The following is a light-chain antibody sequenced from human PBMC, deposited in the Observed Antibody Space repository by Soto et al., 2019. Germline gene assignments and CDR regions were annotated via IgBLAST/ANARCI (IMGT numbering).Light chain of an antibody. Sequence: DIQMTQSPSSLSASVGDRVTITCRASQSISNYLNWYQQKPGKAPKLLIYAASGLQSGVPSRFSGSGSVTDFTLTTRSLQPEDFATYSCQQSYTTLFTFGPGTNVDI. J-gene: IGKJ3*01. CDR1: QSISNY. CDR3: QQSYTTLFT. CDR2: AAS. V-gene: IGKV1-39*01.